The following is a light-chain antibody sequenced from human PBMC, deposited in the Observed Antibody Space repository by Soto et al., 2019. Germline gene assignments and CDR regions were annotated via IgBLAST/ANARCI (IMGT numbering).Light chain of an antibody. CDR2: FSSDGSH. J-gene: IGLJ2*01. CDR3: QTWDTGARVV. V-gene: IGLV4-69*01. Sequence: QSVLTQSPSASASLGASVKLTCTLSSGHSSYAIAWHQQQPEKGPRYLMKFSSDGSHSKGDGIPDRFSGSSSGAERYLTISSLQSEDEADYYCQTWDTGARVVFGGGTKLTVL. CDR1: SGHSSYA.